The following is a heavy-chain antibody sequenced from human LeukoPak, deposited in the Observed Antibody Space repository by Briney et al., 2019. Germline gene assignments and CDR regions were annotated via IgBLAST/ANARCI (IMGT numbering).Heavy chain of an antibody. J-gene: IGHJ5*02. CDR2: INHSGST. CDR1: GGSFSGYY. Sequence: SETLSLTCAVYGGSFSGYYWSWIRQPPGKGLEWIGEINHSGSTNYNPSLKSRVTISADTSKNQFSLELRSVTAADTAVYYCARAYYSTSWFPHWGQGTLVTVSS. V-gene: IGHV4-34*01. D-gene: IGHD3-10*01. CDR3: ARAYYSTSWFPH.